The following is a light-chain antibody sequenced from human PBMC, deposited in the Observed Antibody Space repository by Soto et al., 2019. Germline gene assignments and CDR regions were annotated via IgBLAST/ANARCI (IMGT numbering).Light chain of an antibody. CDR3: QQYGSSSWT. Sequence: EIVLTQSPGTLSLSPGERATLSCRASQSVRSNYLAWYRQTPGQAPRLLIYGASNRATGIPDRFSGSGSGTDFTLIISRLEPEDFALYYCQQYGSSSWTFGQGTKVEIK. J-gene: IGKJ1*01. CDR2: GAS. V-gene: IGKV3-20*01. CDR1: QSVRSNY.